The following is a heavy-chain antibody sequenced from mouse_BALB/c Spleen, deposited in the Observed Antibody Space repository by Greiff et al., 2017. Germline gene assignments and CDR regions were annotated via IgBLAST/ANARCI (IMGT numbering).Heavy chain of an antibody. D-gene: IGHD2-2*01. CDR2: IWGGGST. V-gene: IGHV2-6-4*01. J-gene: IGHJ3*01. Sequence: VQRVESGPGLVAPSQSLSITCTVSGFSLSRYSVHWVRQPPGKGLEWLGMIWGGGSTDYNSALKSRLSISKDNSKSQVFLKMNSLQTDDTAMYYCARNCEGYDVWFAYWGQGTLVTVSA. CDR1: GFSLSRYS. CDR3: ARNCEGYDVWFAY.